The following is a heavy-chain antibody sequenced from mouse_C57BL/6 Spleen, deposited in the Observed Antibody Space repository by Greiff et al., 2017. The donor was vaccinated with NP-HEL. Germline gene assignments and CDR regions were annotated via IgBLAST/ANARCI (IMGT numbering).Heavy chain of an antibody. V-gene: IGHV5-4*01. CDR1: GFTFSSYA. CDR3: ARDRGDGYYPLDD. J-gene: IGHJ2*01. Sequence: EVTVVESGGGLVKPGGSLKLSCAASGFTFSSYAMSWVRQTPDKRLEWVATISDGGSYTYYPDNVKGRFTISRDKAKNNLYLQMSHLKAEDTAMYYCARDRGDGYYPLDDWGQGTTLTVSS. D-gene: IGHD2-3*01. CDR2: ISDGGSYT.